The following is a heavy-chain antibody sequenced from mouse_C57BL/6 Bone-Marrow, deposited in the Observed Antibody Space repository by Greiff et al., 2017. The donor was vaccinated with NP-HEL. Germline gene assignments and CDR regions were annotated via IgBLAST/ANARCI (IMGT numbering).Heavy chain of an antibody. CDR2: VFPGDGDT. Sequence: VQLQESGAELVKPGASVKISCKASGYAFSSYWMNWVKQRPGKGLEWIGQVFPGDGDTNFNGKFKGKATLTADKSSSTAYMQLSSLTSEDSAVYFCARYYGSSYYFDYWGQGTTLTVSS. J-gene: IGHJ2*01. CDR3: ARYYGSSYYFDY. V-gene: IGHV1-80*01. D-gene: IGHD1-1*01. CDR1: GYAFSSYW.